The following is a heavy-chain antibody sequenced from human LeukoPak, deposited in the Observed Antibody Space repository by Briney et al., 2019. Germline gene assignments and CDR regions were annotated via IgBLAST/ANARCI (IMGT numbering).Heavy chain of an antibody. Sequence: SETLSLTCTVSGGSISSYYWSWIRQPAGKGLEWIGRIYTSGSTNYNPSLKSRVTMSVDTSKNQFSLKLSSVTAADTAVYYCALGYCSSTSCYKEAEYFQHWGQGTLVTVSS. J-gene: IGHJ1*01. CDR3: ALGYCSSTSCYKEAEYFQH. V-gene: IGHV4-4*07. CDR1: GGSISSYY. D-gene: IGHD2-2*02. CDR2: IYTSGST.